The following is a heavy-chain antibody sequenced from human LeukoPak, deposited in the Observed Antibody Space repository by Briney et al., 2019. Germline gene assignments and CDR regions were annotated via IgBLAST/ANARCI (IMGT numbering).Heavy chain of an antibody. J-gene: IGHJ3*02. CDR3: ARHQSGWPDHLDAFDI. CDR1: GGSFSGYY. V-gene: IGHV4-59*08. D-gene: IGHD5-24*01. Sequence: SETLSLTCAVYGGSFSGYYWSWIRQPPGKGLEWIGYIYYSGSTYYNPSLKSRVTISVDTSKNQFSLKLSSVTAADTAVYYCARHQSGWPDHLDAFDIWGQGTMVTVSS. CDR2: IYYSGST.